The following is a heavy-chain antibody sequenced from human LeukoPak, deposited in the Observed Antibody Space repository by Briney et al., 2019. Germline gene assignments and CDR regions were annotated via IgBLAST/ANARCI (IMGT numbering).Heavy chain of an antibody. Sequence: GGSLRLSCAASGFTFSSYSMNWVRQAPGKGLEWVSSISSSSSYIYYADSVKGRFTISRVNAKNSLYLQMNSLRAEDTAVYYCARTIRSIVATSNFDYWGQGTLVTVSS. D-gene: IGHD5-12*01. V-gene: IGHV3-21*01. CDR3: ARTIRSIVATSNFDY. CDR2: ISSSSSYI. CDR1: GFTFSSYS. J-gene: IGHJ4*02.